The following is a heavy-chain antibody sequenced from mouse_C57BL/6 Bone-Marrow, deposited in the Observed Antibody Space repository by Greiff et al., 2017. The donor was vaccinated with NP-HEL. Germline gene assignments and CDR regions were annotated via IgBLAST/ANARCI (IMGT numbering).Heavy chain of an antibody. CDR1: GYTFTSYW. V-gene: IGHV1-69*01. Sequence: QVQLQQPGAELVMPGASVKLSCKASGYTFTSYWMHWVKQRPGQGLEWIGEIDPSDSYTNYNQKFKGKSTLTVDKSSSTAYMQLSSLTSEDSAVYYCAREGAFYYGSSWFAYWGQGTRVTVSA. J-gene: IGHJ3*01. D-gene: IGHD1-1*01. CDR3: AREGAFYYGSSWFAY. CDR2: IDPSDSYT.